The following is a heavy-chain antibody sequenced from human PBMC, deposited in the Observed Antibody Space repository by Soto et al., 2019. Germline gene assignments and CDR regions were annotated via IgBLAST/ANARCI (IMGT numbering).Heavy chain of an antibody. V-gene: IGHV4-39*01. D-gene: IGHD2-15*01. CDR1: GGSISSSSYY. Sequence: SKTLSLTCTVSGGSISSSSYYWGWIRQPPGKGLEWIGSIYYSGSTFYNPSLKNRVTISVDTSKNQFSLKLSSVTAADTAVYYCARHAVHRSSSTDYWGKATLLTVSS. CDR3: ARHAVHRSSSTDY. J-gene: IGHJ4*02. CDR2: IYYSGST.